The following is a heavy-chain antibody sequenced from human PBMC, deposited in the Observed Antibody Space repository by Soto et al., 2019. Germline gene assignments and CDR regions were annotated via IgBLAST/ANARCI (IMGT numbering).Heavy chain of an antibody. CDR2: ISSSRGSI. CDR1: GFTFSSYS. CDR3: ARDLNYYESSGSSYFDY. D-gene: IGHD3-22*01. J-gene: IGHJ4*02. V-gene: IGHV3-21*01. Sequence: AGGSLRLSCAASGFTFSSYSMNWVRQAPGKGLEWVSSISSSRGSIYYADSVKGRFTISRDSSKNSLFLQMNSLRAEDTAIYYCARDLNYYESSGSSYFDYWGQGTMVTVSS.